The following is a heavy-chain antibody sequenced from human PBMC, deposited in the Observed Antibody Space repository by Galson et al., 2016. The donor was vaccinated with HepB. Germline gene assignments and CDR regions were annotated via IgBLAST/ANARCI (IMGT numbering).Heavy chain of an antibody. CDR2: ISTYSGNT. Sequence: SVKVSCKASGYTFTTSGISWVRQAPGQGLEWMGWISTYSGNTKYAQKFQGGLTLTTDSSTTTAYMELRSLRFDDTALYYCARGVQYRFDSWGQGILVTVSS. CDR1: GYTFTTSG. V-gene: IGHV1-18*01. J-gene: IGHJ4*02. CDR3: ARGVQYRFDS. D-gene: IGHD2/OR15-2a*01.